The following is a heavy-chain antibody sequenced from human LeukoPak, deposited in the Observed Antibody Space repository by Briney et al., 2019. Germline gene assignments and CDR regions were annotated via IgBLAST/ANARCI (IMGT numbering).Heavy chain of an antibody. Sequence: GASVKLSCKTSGYIFSNYAIHWVRQVPGQRLEWIGCITGDNGNTQYSQKFQGRVTFIRDTSAGTAYMELSSLRSEDTAVYYCARDLGRARGYYDPKTVGGFDYWGQGTLVTVSS. V-gene: IGHV1-3*01. CDR3: ARDLGRARGYYDPKTVGGFDY. J-gene: IGHJ4*02. CDR2: ITGDNGNT. D-gene: IGHD3-22*01. CDR1: GYIFSNYA.